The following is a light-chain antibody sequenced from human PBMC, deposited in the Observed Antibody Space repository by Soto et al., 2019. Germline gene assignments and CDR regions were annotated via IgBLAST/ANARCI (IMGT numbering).Light chain of an antibody. CDR2: DAS. Sequence: DLQMTQSPSSLSASVGDRVTITCQASQDISNYLNWYQQKPGKAPKLLIYDASNLETGVPSRFSGSGSGTDFTFTISSLQPEDIATYYCQQYDGSFGGGTKVEIK. J-gene: IGKJ4*01. CDR1: QDISNY. CDR3: QQYDGS. V-gene: IGKV1-33*01.